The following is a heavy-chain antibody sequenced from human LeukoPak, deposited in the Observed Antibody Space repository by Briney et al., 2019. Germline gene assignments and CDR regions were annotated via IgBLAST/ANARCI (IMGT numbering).Heavy chain of an antibody. CDR3: TRVGGYSYGALFLYYYYGMDV. CDR2: IKSKTDGGTT. V-gene: IGHV3-15*01. CDR1: GFTFRNAW. D-gene: IGHD5-18*01. Sequence: GGPLRLSCAASGFTFRNAWMSWVRQAPGKGLEWVGRIKSKTDGGTTEYPAPVKGRFTISRDDSKSIAYLQMNSLKTEDTAVYYCTRVGGYSYGALFLYYYYGMDVWGQGTTVTVSS. J-gene: IGHJ6*02.